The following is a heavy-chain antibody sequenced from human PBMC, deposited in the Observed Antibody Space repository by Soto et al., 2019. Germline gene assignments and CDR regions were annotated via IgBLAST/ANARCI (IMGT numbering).Heavy chain of an antibody. J-gene: IGHJ4*02. CDR3: ARHPATQDIVVVPAAIDY. Sequence: LKISCKGSGYSFTSYWIGWVRQMPGKGLEWMGIIYPGDSDTRYSPPFQGQVTISADKSISTAYLQWSSLKASDTAMYYCARHPATQDIVVVPAAIDYWGQGTVGIVS. CDR2: IYPGDSDT. CDR1: GYSFTSYW. D-gene: IGHD2-2*01. V-gene: IGHV5-51*01.